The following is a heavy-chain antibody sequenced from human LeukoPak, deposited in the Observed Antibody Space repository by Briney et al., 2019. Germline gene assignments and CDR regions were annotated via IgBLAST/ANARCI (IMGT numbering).Heavy chain of an antibody. CDR2: IYTSGST. Sequence: SETLSLTCTVSGDSISSGNYYWSWIRQPAGKGLEWIGRIYTSGSTNYNPSLKSRVTISVDTSKNQFSLRLTSVTAADTAVYYRASGDGYYHPYFHHWGQGTLVTVSS. D-gene: IGHD3-22*01. J-gene: IGHJ1*01. CDR3: ASGDGYYHPYFHH. CDR1: GDSISSGNYY. V-gene: IGHV4-61*02.